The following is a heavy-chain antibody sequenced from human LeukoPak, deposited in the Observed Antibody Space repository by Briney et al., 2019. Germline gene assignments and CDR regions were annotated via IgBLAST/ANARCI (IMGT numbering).Heavy chain of an antibody. J-gene: IGHJ6*03. V-gene: IGHV4-59*01. CDR3: ARGLTSGYYGHYYMDV. CDR2: IYYSGST. D-gene: IGHD3-22*01. Sequence: SETLSLTCAVYGGSFSGYYWSWIRQPPGKGLEWIGFIYYSGSTNYNPSLKSRVIISLDTSKNQFSLKLSSVTAADTAVYYCARGLTSGYYGHYYMDVWGKGTTVTVSS. CDR1: GGSFSGYY.